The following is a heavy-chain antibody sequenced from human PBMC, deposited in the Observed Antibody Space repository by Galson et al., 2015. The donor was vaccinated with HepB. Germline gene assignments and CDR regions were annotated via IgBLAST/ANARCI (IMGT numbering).Heavy chain of an antibody. J-gene: IGHJ6*02. V-gene: IGHV1-2*04. CDR2: INPNSGGT. CDR1: GGTFSSYA. D-gene: IGHD2-2*01. Sequence: SVKVSCKASGGTFSSYAISWVRQAPGQGLEWMGGINPNSGGTNYAQKFQGWVTMTRDTSISTAYMELSRLRSDDTAVYYCGAAMDYYYYGMDVWGQGTTVTVSS. CDR3: GAAMDYYYYGMDV.